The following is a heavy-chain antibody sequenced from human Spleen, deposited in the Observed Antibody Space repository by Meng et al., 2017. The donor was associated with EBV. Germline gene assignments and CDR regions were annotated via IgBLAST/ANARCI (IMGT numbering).Heavy chain of an antibody. V-gene: IGHV4-59*01. Sequence: QVQLQESGPGLVKPWETLFLTCTVSGASISDYYWTWIRQTPGRGLEYIGDIYYSGSTNYNPSLKGRVTLSADTSANQFSLHLRSVTAADTAVYYCALSPRFASTSFDYWGQGTLVTVSS. J-gene: IGHJ4*02. D-gene: IGHD2-2*01. CDR2: IYYSGST. CDR1: GASISDYY. CDR3: ALSPRFASTSFDY.